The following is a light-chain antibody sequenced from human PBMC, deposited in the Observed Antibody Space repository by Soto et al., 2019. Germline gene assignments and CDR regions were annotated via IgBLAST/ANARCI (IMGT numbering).Light chain of an antibody. CDR2: GNS. CDR1: SSNIGAGYD. Sequence: QLVLTQPPSVSGAPGQRVTISCTGSSSNIGAGYDVHWYQQLPGTAPKLLIYGNSNRPSGVPDRFSSSKSGTSASLAITGLQAEDEADYYCQSYDSSLSGYVFGTGTKLTVL. CDR3: QSYDSSLSGYV. V-gene: IGLV1-40*01. J-gene: IGLJ1*01.